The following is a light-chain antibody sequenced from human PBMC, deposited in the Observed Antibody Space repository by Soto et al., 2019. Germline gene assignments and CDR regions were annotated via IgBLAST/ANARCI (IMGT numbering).Light chain of an antibody. V-gene: IGKV4-1*01. CDR2: WAS. CDR3: QQYYNTPWT. Sequence: DIVMTQSPDSLAVSLGERATINCKSSQNVLYSSDNKNYLAWYQHKPGQAPKLLIYWASTRESGVPDRFSGSGSGTNFTLTISSLQAEDVAVYYCQQYYNTPWTFGQGTKVDIK. J-gene: IGKJ1*01. CDR1: QNVLYSSDNKNY.